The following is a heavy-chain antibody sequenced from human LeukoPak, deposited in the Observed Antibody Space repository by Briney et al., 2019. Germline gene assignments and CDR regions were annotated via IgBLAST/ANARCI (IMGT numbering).Heavy chain of an antibody. J-gene: IGHJ4*02. D-gene: IGHD3-10*01. V-gene: IGHV1-69*13. CDR3: ARGMVRGVIPYPPDY. CDR1: GGTFSSYA. Sequence: ASVKVSCKASGGTFSSYAISWVRQAPGQGLEWMGGIFPIFGTANYAQKFQGRVTITADESTSTAYMELSSLRSEDTAVYYCARGMVRGVIPYPPDYWGQGTLVTVSS. CDR2: IFPIFGTA.